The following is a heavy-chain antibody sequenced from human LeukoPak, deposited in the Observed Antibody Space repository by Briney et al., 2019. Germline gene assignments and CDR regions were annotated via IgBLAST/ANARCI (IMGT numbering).Heavy chain of an antibody. CDR2: ISGSDDGT. J-gene: IGHJ4*02. V-gene: IGHV3-23*01. CDR3: AKRGPIYSSSPGNYFDY. CDR1: GFTFSSCG. Sequence: PGGSLTLSCAASGFTFSSCGMTWVRQTPGKGLEWVSSISGSDDGTYYADSVKGRFTISRDNSKNTLYLQMNSLRAEDTAVYYCAKRGPIYSSSPGNYFDYWGQGTLVTVSS. D-gene: IGHD6-6*01.